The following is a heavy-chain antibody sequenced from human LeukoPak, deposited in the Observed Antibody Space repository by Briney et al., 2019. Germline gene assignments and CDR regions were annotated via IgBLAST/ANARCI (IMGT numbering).Heavy chain of an antibody. CDR3: ARVYGGTGY. J-gene: IGHJ4*02. V-gene: IGHV4-34*01. Sequence: SETLSLTCAVYGGSFSGYYWSWIRQSPGKGLEWIGEINHSGSTNYNPSLKSRVTISLDTSKNQFSLKLSSVTAADTAVYYCARVYGGTGYWGQGTLVTVSS. CDR1: GGSFSGYY. D-gene: IGHD4-23*01. CDR2: INHSGST.